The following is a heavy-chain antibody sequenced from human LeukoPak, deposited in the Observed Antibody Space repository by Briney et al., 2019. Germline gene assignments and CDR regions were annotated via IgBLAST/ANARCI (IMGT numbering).Heavy chain of an antibody. D-gene: IGHD6-25*01. CDR2: YNPNSGDT. V-gene: IGHV1-2*02. J-gene: IGHJ4*02. CDR3: ARGGPRGNGFDY. CDR1: GYIFTGQF. Sequence: GASVKVSCKASGYIFTGQFIHWVRQAPGQGLEWMAMYNPNSGDTTFSQRFQDRVTMTRDTSVNTAFMELRRLTSDDTAVYYCARGGPRGNGFDYWAREPWSASR.